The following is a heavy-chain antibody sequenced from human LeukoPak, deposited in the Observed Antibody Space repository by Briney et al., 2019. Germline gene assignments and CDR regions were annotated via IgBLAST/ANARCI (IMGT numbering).Heavy chain of an antibody. Sequence: PGGSLRLSCAGSGFTFSNYAMIWVRQAPGKGLEWLSSLSGSGSNTYYADSVKSRFTVSRDNSKNTLYLLMNSLRAEDTAVYYCAKVPKPGSVTQGYFDYWGQGTLVTVSS. CDR1: GFTFSNYA. V-gene: IGHV3-23*01. D-gene: IGHD3-10*01. J-gene: IGHJ4*02. CDR2: LSGSGSNT. CDR3: AKVPKPGSVTQGYFDY.